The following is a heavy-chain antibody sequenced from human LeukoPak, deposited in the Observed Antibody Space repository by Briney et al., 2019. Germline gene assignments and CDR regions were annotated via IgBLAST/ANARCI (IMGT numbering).Heavy chain of an antibody. CDR2: IWYDGSNK. Sequence: GGSLRLSCAAPAFTFSSYGMHCVRQAPGKGLEWVAVIWYDGSNKYYADSVKGRFTISRDNSKNTLYLQMNSLRPEDTAVYYCAMTDYGSFDYWGQGTLVTVSS. J-gene: IGHJ4*02. V-gene: IGHV3-33*01. CDR3: AMTDYGSFDY. D-gene: IGHD4-17*01. CDR1: AFTFSSYG.